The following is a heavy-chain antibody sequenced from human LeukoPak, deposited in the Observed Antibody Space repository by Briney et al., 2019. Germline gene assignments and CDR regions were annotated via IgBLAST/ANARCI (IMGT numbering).Heavy chain of an antibody. J-gene: IGHJ4*02. D-gene: IGHD3-10*01. V-gene: IGHV4-30-2*01. CDR2: IYHSGST. CDR3: AKGYYYGSGTYADPFDY. Sequence: SETLSLTCAVSGGSISSGGYSWNWIRQPPGKGLEWIGYIYHSGSTYYNPSLKSRVTISVDRSKNQFSLKLSSVTAADTAVYYCAKGYYYGSGTYADPFDYWGQGTLVTVSS. CDR1: GGSISSGGYS.